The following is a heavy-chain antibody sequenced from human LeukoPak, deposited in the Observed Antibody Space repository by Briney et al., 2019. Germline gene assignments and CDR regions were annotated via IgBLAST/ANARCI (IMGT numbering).Heavy chain of an antibody. J-gene: IGHJ3*02. CDR2: ISSSGSTI. V-gene: IGHV3-11*04. D-gene: IGHD3-10*01. CDR1: GFTFSRYW. CDR3: ARDGWFGETNAFDI. Sequence: PGGSLRLSCGASGFTFSRYWMSWIRQAPGKGLEWVSYISSSGSTIYYADSVKGRFTISRDNAKNSLYLQMNSLRAEDTAVYYCARDGWFGETNAFDIWGQGTMVTVSS.